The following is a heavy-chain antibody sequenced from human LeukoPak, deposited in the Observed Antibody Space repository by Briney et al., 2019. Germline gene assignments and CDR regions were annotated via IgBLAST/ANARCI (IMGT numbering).Heavy chain of an antibody. CDR2: ISGSGNST. J-gene: IGHJ4*02. Sequence: GGSLRLSCAASGFTFSSYAMSWVRQAPGKGLEWVSAISGSGNSTYYADSVKGRFTISRDNSKNTLYLQMNSLRAEDTAVYYCARDDWNYGDYWGQGTLATVSS. CDR3: ARDDWNYGDY. CDR1: GFTFSSYA. D-gene: IGHD1-7*01. V-gene: IGHV3-23*01.